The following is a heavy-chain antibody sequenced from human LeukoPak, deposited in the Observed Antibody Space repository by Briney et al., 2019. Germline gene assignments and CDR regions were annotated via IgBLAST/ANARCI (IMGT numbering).Heavy chain of an antibody. V-gene: IGHV1-18*01. CDR2: ISAYNGNT. Sequence: ASVKVSCKASGYTFTSYGISWVRQAPGQGLEWMGWISAYNGNTNYAQKLQGRVTMTTDTSTSTAYMELRSLRSDDTAVYYCARDPRDSSGWYVWFDPWGQGTLVTVSS. CDR3: ARDPRDSSGWYVWFDP. D-gene: IGHD6-19*01. J-gene: IGHJ5*02. CDR1: GYTFTSYG.